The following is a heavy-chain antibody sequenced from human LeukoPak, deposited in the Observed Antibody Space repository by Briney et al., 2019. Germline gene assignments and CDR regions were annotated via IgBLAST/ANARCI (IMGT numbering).Heavy chain of an antibody. V-gene: IGHV4-59*01. J-gene: IGHJ3*02. CDR2: IYYSGST. CDR3: ARMVVITTPYPAFDI. D-gene: IGHD3-22*01. CDR1: GGSISSYY. Sequence: PSETLSLTCTVSGGSISSYYWSWIRQPPGKGLEWIGYIYYSGSTNYNPSLKSRVTISVDTSKNQFSLKLSSVTAADTAVYYCARMVVITTPYPAFDIWGQGTMVTVSS.